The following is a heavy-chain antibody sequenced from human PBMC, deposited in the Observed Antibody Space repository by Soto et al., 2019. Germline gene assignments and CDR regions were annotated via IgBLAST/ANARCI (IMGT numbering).Heavy chain of an antibody. D-gene: IGHD3-10*01. Sequence: GESLNISCKGSGYSFTNYWIGWVRQKPGKGLDWMGTIFPGGSDTRYSPSFQGQVTISADRSINTAYLQWSSLKASDTAMYYCAGGGVRGVVTRTRDYYGMDVWGQGT. CDR2: IFPGGSDT. CDR1: GYSFTNYW. J-gene: IGHJ6*02. V-gene: IGHV5-51*01. CDR3: AGGGVRGVVTRTRDYYGMDV.